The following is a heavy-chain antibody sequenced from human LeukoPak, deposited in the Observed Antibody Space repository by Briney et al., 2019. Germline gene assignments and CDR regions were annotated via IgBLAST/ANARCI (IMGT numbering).Heavy chain of an antibody. J-gene: IGHJ4*02. CDR2: INSDGSTT. CDR3: ARGNYYGQDY. D-gene: IGHD3-10*01. CDR1: GFTFSSYW. V-gene: IGHV3-74*01. Sequence: GSLRLSCGASGFTFSSYWMHWVRPAPGKGLVWISRINSDGSTTSYADSVKGRFTISRDNAKNTLYLQMNSLRAEDTAVYYCARGNYYGQDYWGQGTLVTVSS.